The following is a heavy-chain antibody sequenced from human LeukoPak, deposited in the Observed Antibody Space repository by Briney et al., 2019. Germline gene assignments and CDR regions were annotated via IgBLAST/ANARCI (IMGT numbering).Heavy chain of an antibody. J-gene: IGHJ5*02. Sequence: PSETLSLTCTVSGGSISSSSYYWGWIRQPPGKGLEWIGSIYYSGSTYYNPSLKSRVTISVDTSKNQFSLKLSSVTAADTAVYYCARMYYYGSGSYRRFDPWGQGTLVTVSS. CDR3: ARMYYYGSGSYRRFDP. D-gene: IGHD3-10*01. CDR2: IYYSGST. CDR1: GGSISSSSYY. V-gene: IGHV4-39*07.